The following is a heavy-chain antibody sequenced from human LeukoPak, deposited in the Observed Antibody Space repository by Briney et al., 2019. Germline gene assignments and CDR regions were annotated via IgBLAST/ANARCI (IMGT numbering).Heavy chain of an antibody. CDR1: GYTLTELS. D-gene: IGHD6-25*01. CDR2: FDPEDGET. J-gene: IGHJ4*02. V-gene: IGHV1-24*01. Sequence: ASVKVSCKVSGYTLTELSMHWVRQAPGKGLEWMGGFDPEDGETIYAQKFQGRVTMTEDTSTDTAYMGLSSLRSEDTAVYYCATAPYSSGAFDYWGQGTLVTVSS. CDR3: ATAPYSSGAFDY.